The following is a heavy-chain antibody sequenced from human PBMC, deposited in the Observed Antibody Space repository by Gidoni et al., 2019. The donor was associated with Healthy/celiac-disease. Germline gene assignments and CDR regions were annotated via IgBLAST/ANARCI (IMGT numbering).Heavy chain of an antibody. D-gene: IGHD3-10*01. J-gene: IGHJ5*02. CDR1: GYRVTSYW. Sequence: EVQLVQSGAEVKTPGESLKISCKGSGYRVTSYWIGWGRQMPGKGLELMGIIYPGASDTSYSPSFQGQVTISADKSISTAYLQWSSLKASDTAMYYCARHGGGYYGSGRNNLFDPWGQGTLVTVSS. CDR2: IYPGASDT. V-gene: IGHV5-51*01. CDR3: ARHGGGYYGSGRNNLFDP.